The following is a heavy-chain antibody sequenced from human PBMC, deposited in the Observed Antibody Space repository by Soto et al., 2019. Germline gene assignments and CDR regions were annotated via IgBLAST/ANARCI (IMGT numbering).Heavy chain of an antibody. CDR3: ARDLYDYYYYGMDV. CDR1: GGSISSYY. V-gene: IGHV4-59*01. CDR2: IYYSGST. Sequence: SETLSLTCTVSGGSISSYYWSWIRQPPGKGLEWIGYIYYSGSTNYNPSLKSRVTISVDTSKNQFSLKLSSVTAADTAVYYCARDLYDYYYYGMDVWGQGTTVTVS. D-gene: IGHD2-2*01. J-gene: IGHJ6*01.